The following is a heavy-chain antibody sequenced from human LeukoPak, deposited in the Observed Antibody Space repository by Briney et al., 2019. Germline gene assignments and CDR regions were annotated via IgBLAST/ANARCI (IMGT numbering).Heavy chain of an antibody. CDR2: INPNSGGT. CDR3: ARDWILGDGSGSYNAFDM. V-gene: IGHV1-2*02. CDR1: GGTFSSYA. D-gene: IGHD3-10*01. Sequence: GASVKVSCKASGGTFSSYAISWARQAPGQGLEWMGWINPNSGGTNYAQKFQGRVTMTRDTSISTAYMEVSRLRSDDTAVYYCARDWILGDGSGSYNAFDMWGQGTMVTVSS. J-gene: IGHJ3*02.